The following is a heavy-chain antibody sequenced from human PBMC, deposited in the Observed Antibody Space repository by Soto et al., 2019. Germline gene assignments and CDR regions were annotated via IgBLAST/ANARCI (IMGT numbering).Heavy chain of an antibody. D-gene: IGHD1-1*01. CDR1: GFIFSSST. CDR3: ARETRDSSA. CDR2: ISPSSSYI. J-gene: IGHJ5*02. Sequence: KPGGSLRLSCAASGFIFSSSTLSWVRQAPGKGLEWVSCISPSSSYIYYADSVKGRFSISRDNAKNSLSLEMNNLRAEDTAVYYCARETRDSSAWGQGTLVTVSS. V-gene: IGHV3-21*01.